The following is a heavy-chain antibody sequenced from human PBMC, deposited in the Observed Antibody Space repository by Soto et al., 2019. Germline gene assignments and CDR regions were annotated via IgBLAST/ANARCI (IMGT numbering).Heavy chain of an antibody. CDR2: IIPIFGTA. V-gene: IGHV1-69*12. CDR3: ASLGRYSSGWYYFDY. CDR1: VGTFSSYA. D-gene: IGHD6-19*01. J-gene: IGHJ4*02. Sequence: QIQLVQSVAEVKKPGSSVKVSCKASVGTFSSYAISWVRQSPGQGLEWMGGIIPIFGTANYAQKFQGRVTLTADESTSTAYMELSSRRSEDTAVYYCASLGRYSSGWYYFDYWGQGTLVTVSS.